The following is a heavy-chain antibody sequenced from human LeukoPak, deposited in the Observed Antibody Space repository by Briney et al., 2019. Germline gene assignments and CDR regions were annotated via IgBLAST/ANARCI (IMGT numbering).Heavy chain of an antibody. J-gene: IGHJ5*02. Sequence: PGGSLRLSCGASGFSFSSYAMTWVRQAPGKGLEWVSSISGAGGTTYYAESVKGRFTISRDNSKNTVFLQINGLGVGDTAIYYCAKSDSGSAWSSWFHPWGQGTLVTVSS. D-gene: IGHD6-19*01. CDR3: AKSDSGSAWSSWFHP. CDR1: GFSFSSYA. CDR2: ISGAGGTT. V-gene: IGHV3-23*01.